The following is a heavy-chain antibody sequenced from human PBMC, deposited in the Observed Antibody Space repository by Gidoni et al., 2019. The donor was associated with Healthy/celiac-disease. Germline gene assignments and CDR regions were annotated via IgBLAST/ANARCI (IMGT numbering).Heavy chain of an antibody. J-gene: IGHJ4*02. CDR3: AKDGSGSSD. D-gene: IGHD6-19*01. CDR2: ISGSGGST. CDR1: GFTFSSYA. V-gene: IGHV3-23*01. Sequence: EVQLLESGGGLVQHGGSLSPSCAASGFTFSSYAMSWVRQAPGKGLEWGSAISGSGGSTYYADSVKGRFTISRDNSKNTLYLQMNSLRAEDTAVYYCAKDGSGSSDWGQGTLVTVSS.